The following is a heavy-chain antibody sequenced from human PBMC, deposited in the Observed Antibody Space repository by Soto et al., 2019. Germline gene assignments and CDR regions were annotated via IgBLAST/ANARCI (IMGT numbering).Heavy chain of an antibody. Sequence: QVQLMQSGAEVKKPGASVKVSCKASGYTFTSYGISWVRQAPGQGLEWMGWISGYNANTNYAQKLQARVTMTTDTSTNTAYMELRSLRSDDTAVYFCARAAREAVFRGAFNYWGQGTLVTVSS. V-gene: IGHV1-18*01. J-gene: IGHJ4*02. CDR3: ARAAREAVFRGAFNY. CDR2: ISGYNANT. D-gene: IGHD2-15*01. CDR1: GYTFTSYG.